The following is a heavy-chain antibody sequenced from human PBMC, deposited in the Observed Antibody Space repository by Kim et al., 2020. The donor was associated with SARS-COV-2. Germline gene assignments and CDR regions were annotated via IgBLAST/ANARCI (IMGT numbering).Heavy chain of an antibody. V-gene: IGHV4-59*09. Sequence: LKSRVTISVDTSKNQFSLKLSSVTAADTAVYYCARGYCGGDCYRIDNFDYWGQGTLVTVSS. D-gene: IGHD2-21*01. J-gene: IGHJ4*02. CDR3: ARGYCGGDCYRIDNFDY.